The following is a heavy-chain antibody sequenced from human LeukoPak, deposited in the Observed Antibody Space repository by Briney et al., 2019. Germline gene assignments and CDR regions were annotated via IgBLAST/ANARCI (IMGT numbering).Heavy chain of an antibody. J-gene: IGHJ5*02. CDR3: ARQHRYCSGGTCYPRVGWFDP. Sequence: PGGSLRLSCAASGFTFSDYYMTWVRQAPGKGLEWVSYISTSGSTIYDADSVKGRFTISRDNAKNSLYLQMNSLRVEDTAMHYCARQHRYCSGGTCYPRVGWFDPWGQGTLVTVSS. CDR1: GFTFSDYY. V-gene: IGHV3-11*01. D-gene: IGHD2-15*01. CDR2: ISTSGSTI.